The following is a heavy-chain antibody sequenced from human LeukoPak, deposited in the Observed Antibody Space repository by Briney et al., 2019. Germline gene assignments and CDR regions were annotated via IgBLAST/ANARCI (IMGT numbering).Heavy chain of an antibody. CDR3: ARVEAVAGTLDY. CDR1: GFTFSTYA. Sequence: TGGSLRLSCAASGFTFSTYAVNWVRQAPGKGLEWVSSISSSSSYIYYADSVKGRFTISRDNAKNSLYLQMNSLRAEDTAVYYCARVEAVAGTLDYWGQGTLVTVSS. D-gene: IGHD6-19*01. V-gene: IGHV3-21*01. J-gene: IGHJ4*02. CDR2: ISSSSSYI.